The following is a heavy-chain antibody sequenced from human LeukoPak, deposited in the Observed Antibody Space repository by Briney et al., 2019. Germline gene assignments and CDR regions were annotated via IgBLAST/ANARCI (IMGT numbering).Heavy chain of an antibody. D-gene: IGHD3-9*01. CDR1: GGSLSSYY. Sequence: SETLSLTSTVSGGSLSSYYWTWIRQPPGKGLEGIGYIFYSGSTNYNPSLNSRVTMSVDTSKNQFSLKLNSVTAADTAVYYCARSGTLTGYLYWGQGALVTVSS. V-gene: IGHV4-59*01. CDR2: IFYSGST. J-gene: IGHJ4*02. CDR3: ARSGTLTGYLY.